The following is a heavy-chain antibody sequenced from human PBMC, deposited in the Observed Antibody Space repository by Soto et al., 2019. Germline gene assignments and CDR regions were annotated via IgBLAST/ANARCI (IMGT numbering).Heavy chain of an antibody. Sequence: SETLSLTCTVSGGSINDHYWSWIRQPPWQGLEWIGYIYYSGSTNYSPSLKSRVTISVDTSKNQFSLKLSSLTAADTAIYYCARANWYFDYWGQGTLVTVSS. CDR1: GGSINDHY. CDR2: IYYSGST. D-gene: IGHD7-27*01. V-gene: IGHV4-59*11. J-gene: IGHJ4*02. CDR3: ARANWYFDY.